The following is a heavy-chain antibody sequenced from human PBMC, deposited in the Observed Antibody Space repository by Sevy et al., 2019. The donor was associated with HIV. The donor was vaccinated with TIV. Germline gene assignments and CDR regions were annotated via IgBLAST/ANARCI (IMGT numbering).Heavy chain of an antibody. V-gene: IGHV3-7*03. CDR1: GFTFSDYA. CDR3: ARGPRSSSWNNWFDP. D-gene: IGHD6-13*01. J-gene: IGHJ5*02. CDR2: IKQDGSEK. Sequence: GGSLRLTCAVSGFTFSDYAIHWVRQAPGKGLEWVANIKQDGSEKYYVDSVKGRFTISRDNAKNSLYLQMNSLRAEDTAVYYCARGPRSSSWNNWFDPWGQGTLVTVSS.